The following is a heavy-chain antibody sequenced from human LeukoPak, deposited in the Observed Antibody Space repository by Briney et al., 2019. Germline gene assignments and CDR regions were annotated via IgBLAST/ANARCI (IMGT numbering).Heavy chain of an antibody. J-gene: IGHJ3*02. Sequence: GGSLRLSCAASGFSFSSCWMHWVRQAPGKGLVWVSRINSDGSTTNYADSVRGRFTISRDNAKNTLYLQMNSLRAEDTAPYYCASVVGGYYPPVEGFDIWGQGTMVTVSS. V-gene: IGHV3-74*01. CDR1: GFSFSSCW. CDR2: INSDGSTT. D-gene: IGHD3-3*01. CDR3: ASVVGGYYPPVEGFDI.